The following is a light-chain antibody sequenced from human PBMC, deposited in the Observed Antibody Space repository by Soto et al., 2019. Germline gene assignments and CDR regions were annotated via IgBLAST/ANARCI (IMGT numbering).Light chain of an antibody. V-gene: IGKV3-15*01. Sequence: EIVLTQSPGNLSLSPGERATLSCRASQSVSSSYVAWYQQKPGQAPRLLIYGASTRATGIPARFSGSGSGTECTLTISSLQSEDFAVYYCQQYNNWPRSVGGGTKVDIK. CDR1: QSVSSS. CDR2: GAS. J-gene: IGKJ4*01. CDR3: QQYNNWPRS.